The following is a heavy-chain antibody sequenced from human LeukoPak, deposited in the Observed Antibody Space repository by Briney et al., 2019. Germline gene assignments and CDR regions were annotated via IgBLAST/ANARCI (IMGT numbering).Heavy chain of an antibody. V-gene: IGHV4-59*01. D-gene: IGHD5-12*01. CDR1: GGSISSYY. J-gene: IGHJ4*02. CDR3: ARDPGGVATMTFDY. Sequence: SKTLSLTCTVSGGSISSYYWSWIRQPPGKGLEWIGYIYYSGSTNYNPSLKSRVTISVDTSKNQFSLKLSSVTAADTAVYYCARDPGGVATMTFDYWGQGTLVTVSS. CDR2: IYYSGST.